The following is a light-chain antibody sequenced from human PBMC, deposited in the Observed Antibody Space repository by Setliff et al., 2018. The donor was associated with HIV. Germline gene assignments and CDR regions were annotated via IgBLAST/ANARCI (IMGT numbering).Light chain of an antibody. CDR2: TNT. J-gene: IGLJ1*01. V-gene: IGLV1-40*01. CDR3: LSYTSGNIYV. Sequence: QSALTQPPSVSGAPGQRVTISGTGSSSNIGAGYDVHWYQQFPGTAPKVLIYTNTNRPSGVPDRFSGSKSGTSASLAITGLQAEDEADYYCLSYTSGNIYVFGTGTKVTVL. CDR1: SSNIGAGYD.